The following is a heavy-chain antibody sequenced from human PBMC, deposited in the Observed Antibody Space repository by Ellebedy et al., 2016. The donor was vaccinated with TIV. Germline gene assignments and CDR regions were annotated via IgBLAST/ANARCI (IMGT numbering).Heavy chain of an antibody. J-gene: IGHJ4*02. CDR2: FVGSGGSR. D-gene: IGHD5-18*01. Sequence: PGGSLRLSCAASGFSFSSYALGWVRKAPGKGLEWVSGFVGSGGSRYADSVKGRFTISRDNSKSTLDLQMSSLRAEETAVYYCAKDRTPGDGYWVFDFWGQGTLVTVST. CDR3: AKDRTPGDGYWVFDF. V-gene: IGHV3-23*01. CDR1: GFSFSSYA.